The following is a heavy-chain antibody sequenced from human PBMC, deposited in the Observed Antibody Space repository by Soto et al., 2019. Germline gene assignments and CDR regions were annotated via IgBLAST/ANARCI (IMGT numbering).Heavy chain of an antibody. CDR2: SSCSVGST. D-gene: IGHD6-19*01. CDR1: GVTFSSYA. J-gene: IGHJ4*02. Sequence: PVGSLRLSCAASGVTFSSYAMSWVRHAPGKRVEGVSASSCSVGSTYYADSVKGRFAICRDNSKNTLYLSMDSLRAVDTAVYSGAKDRYSSGWYPPFPYWGQGPLVTVS. V-gene: IGHV3-23*01. CDR3: AKDRYSSGWYPPFPY.